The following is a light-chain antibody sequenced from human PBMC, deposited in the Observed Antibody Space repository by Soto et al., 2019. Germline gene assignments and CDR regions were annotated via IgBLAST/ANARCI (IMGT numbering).Light chain of an antibody. Sequence: DIQMTQSPSSLSASVGDSVTITCRTSQIINNYLNWYQQKPGKAPKLLVYSASSLQSGVPSRFSGSGSGTNFTLTISDLQPEDFATYYCQQYYSYPRTFGQWT. CDR1: QIINNY. CDR2: SAS. CDR3: QQYYSYPRT. V-gene: IGKV1-39*01. J-gene: IGKJ1*01.